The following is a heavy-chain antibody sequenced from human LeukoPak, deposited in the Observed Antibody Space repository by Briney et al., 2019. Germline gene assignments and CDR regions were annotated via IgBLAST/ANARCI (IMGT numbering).Heavy chain of an antibody. CDR2: LKPDGRDK. CDR1: GFTFSSYW. V-gene: IGHV3-7*05. CDR3: ARHRGYCSSTSCYPYYFDF. J-gene: IGHJ4*02. Sequence: GGSLRLSCAASGFTFSSYWMDWVRQAPGKGLEWVANLKPDGRDKYYTDSVKGRFTISRDNAKGSLYLQMNSLRAEDTAVYYCARHRGYCSSTSCYPYYFDFWGQGTLVTVSS. D-gene: IGHD2-2*01.